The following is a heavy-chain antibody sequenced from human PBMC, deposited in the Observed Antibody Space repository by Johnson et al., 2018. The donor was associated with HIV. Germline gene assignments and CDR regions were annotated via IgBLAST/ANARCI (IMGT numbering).Heavy chain of an antibody. Sequence: QVQLVESGGGVVQPGGSLRLSCAASGFNFNGFGMHWVRQAPGRGLEWVSTISGSGGSTYYADSVKGRFTISRDNSKNTLYLQMNSLRAEDTAVYYCAKNGARGDAFDIWGQGTMVTVSS. V-gene: IGHV3-NL1*01. CDR1: GFNFNGFG. D-gene: IGHD2-8*01. J-gene: IGHJ3*02. CDR2: ISGSGGST. CDR3: AKNGARGDAFDI.